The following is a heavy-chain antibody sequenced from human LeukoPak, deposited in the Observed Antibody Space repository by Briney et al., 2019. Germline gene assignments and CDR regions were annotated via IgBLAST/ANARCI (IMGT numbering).Heavy chain of an antibody. CDR1: GFTFSSYA. V-gene: IGHV3-23*01. J-gene: IGHJ4*02. Sequence: GGSLRLSCAASGFTFSSYAMSWVRQAPGKGLEWVSAISGSGGSTYYADSVKGRFTISRDNSKNTLYLQMNSLRAEDTAVYYCARAWELLPYFDYWGQGTLVTVSS. CDR3: ARAWELLPYFDY. D-gene: IGHD1-26*01. CDR2: ISGSGGST.